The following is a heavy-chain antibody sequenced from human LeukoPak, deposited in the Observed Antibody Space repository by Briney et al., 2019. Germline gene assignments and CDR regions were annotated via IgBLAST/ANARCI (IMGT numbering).Heavy chain of an antibody. CDR3: ARHASDSSGYYEYYFDY. J-gene: IGHJ4*02. V-gene: IGHV4-39*01. Sequence: SETLSLTCNVSGGSISSSSYYWGWIRQPPGKGLEWIGSIYHSGSTYYNPSLKSRVTISKDTSKNQFSLKLSSVTAADTAVYYCARHASDSSGYYEYYFDYWGQGTLVTVSS. CDR2: IYHSGST. CDR1: GGSISSSSYY. D-gene: IGHD3-22*01.